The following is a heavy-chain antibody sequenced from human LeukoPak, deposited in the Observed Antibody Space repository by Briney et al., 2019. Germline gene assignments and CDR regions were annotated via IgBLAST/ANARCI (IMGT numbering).Heavy chain of an antibody. CDR2: IRSKAYGGTT. V-gene: IGHV3-49*04. CDR1: GFTFGDYA. CDR3: TSHAGVAAGYVSYYYYGMDV. D-gene: IGHD2-15*01. J-gene: IGHJ6*02. Sequence: GGSLRLFCTASGFTFGDYAMSWVRQAPGKGLEWVGFIRSKAYGGTTEYAASVKGRFTISRDDSKSIAYLQMNSLKTEDTAVYYCTSHAGVAAGYVSYYYYGMDVWGQGTTVTVSS.